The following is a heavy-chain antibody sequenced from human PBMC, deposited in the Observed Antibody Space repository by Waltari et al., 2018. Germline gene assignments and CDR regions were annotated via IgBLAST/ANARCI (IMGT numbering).Heavy chain of an antibody. Sequence: SYAMHWVRQAPGKGLEWVAVISYDGSNKYYADSVKGRFTISRDNSKNTLYLQMNSLRAEDTAVYYCARDWGLDYGDYGGAEYFQHWGQGTLVTVSS. D-gene: IGHD4-17*01. J-gene: IGHJ1*01. CDR2: ISYDGSNK. CDR3: ARDWGLDYGDYGGAEYFQH. CDR1: SYA. V-gene: IGHV3-30-3*01.